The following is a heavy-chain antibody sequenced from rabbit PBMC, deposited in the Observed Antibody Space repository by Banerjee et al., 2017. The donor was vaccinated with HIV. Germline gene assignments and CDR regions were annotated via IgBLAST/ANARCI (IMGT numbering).Heavy chain of an antibody. CDR1: GFSFSYSDY. CDR2: IYTGSGST. V-gene: IGHV1S40*01. CDR3: ARDPLYGSSNGYRGYFNL. D-gene: IGHD1-1*01. Sequence: QSLEESGGGLVKPGASLTLTCTASGFSFSYSDYMCWVRQAPGKGLEWIACIYTGSGSTYYARWAKGRFTISKTSSTTVTLQMTSLTAADTATYFCARDPLYGSSNGYRGYFNLWGQGTLVTVS. J-gene: IGHJ4*01.